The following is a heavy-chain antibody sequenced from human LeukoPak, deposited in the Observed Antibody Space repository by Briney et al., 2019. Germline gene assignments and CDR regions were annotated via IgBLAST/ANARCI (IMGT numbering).Heavy chain of an antibody. D-gene: IGHD3-10*01. CDR2: IWYDGSNK. CDR1: GFTFSSYG. Sequence: GGSPRLSCAASGFTFSSYGMHWVRQAPGKGLEWVAVIWYDGSNKYYADSVKGRFTISRDNSKNTLYLQMNSLRAEDTAVYYCARDRGFTMGPSNPFDYWGQGTLVTVSS. J-gene: IGHJ4*02. CDR3: ARDRGFTMGPSNPFDY. V-gene: IGHV3-33*01.